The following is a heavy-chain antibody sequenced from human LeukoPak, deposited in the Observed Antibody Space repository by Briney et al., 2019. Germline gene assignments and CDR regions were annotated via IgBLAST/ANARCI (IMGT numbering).Heavy chain of an antibody. CDR3: ARDSSLWFGKRFDY. V-gene: IGHV3-48*01. Sequence: PGGSLRLSCAASGFTFSSYSMNWVRQAPGKGLEWVSYISSSSSTIYYADSVKGRFTISRDNAKNSLYLQMNSPRAEDTAVYYCARDSSLWFGKRFDYWGQGTLVTVSS. D-gene: IGHD3-10*01. J-gene: IGHJ4*02. CDR2: ISSSSSTI. CDR1: GFTFSSYS.